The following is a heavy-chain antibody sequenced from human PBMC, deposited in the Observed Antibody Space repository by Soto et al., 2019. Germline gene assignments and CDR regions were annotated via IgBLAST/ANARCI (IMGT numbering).Heavy chain of an antibody. Sequence: VQLVESGGGVVQPGRSLRLSCAASGFTFTSYAMSWVRQAPGKGLEWVSGISGSGGSTYYAESVKGRFTISRDNSKNTLFLQMNSLRAEDTAMYYCAKTWSGAYYALFDYWGQGTLVTVAS. CDR1: GFTFTSYA. V-gene: IGHV3-23*04. D-gene: IGHD1-26*01. J-gene: IGHJ4*02. CDR2: ISGSGGST. CDR3: AKTWSGAYYALFDY.